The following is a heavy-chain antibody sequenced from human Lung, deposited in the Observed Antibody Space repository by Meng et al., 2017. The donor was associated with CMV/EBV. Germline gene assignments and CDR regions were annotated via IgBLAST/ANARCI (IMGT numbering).Heavy chain of an antibody. Sequence: GSLRLSCTLSLGSISSGSYYWGWLRQPPGKGLEWIGSIHYTGSTNYNPSLKTRVSISEDASKNEFSLTLTSVTAADTAVYYCARTQWHVGYFENWGQGKXVTVDS. CDR3: ARTQWHVGYFEN. J-gene: IGHJ4*02. CDR2: IHYTGST. D-gene: IGHD6-19*01. V-gene: IGHV4-39*07. CDR1: LGSISSGSYY.